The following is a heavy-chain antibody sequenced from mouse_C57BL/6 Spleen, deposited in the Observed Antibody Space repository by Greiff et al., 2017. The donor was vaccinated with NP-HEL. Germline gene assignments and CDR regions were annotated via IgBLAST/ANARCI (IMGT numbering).Heavy chain of an antibody. CDR2: IYPGDGET. D-gene: IGHD2-5*01. J-gene: IGHJ1*03. CDR1: GYAFSSSW. CDR3: ARGAYYSNFYWYVDV. Sequence: QVQLQQSGPELVKPGASVKISCKASGYAFSSSWMNWVKQRPGKGLEWIGRIYPGDGETNYNGKFKGKATLTADNSSSTAYMQLSSLTSEDSAVYFCARGAYYSNFYWYVDVWGTVTTVTVSS. V-gene: IGHV1-82*01.